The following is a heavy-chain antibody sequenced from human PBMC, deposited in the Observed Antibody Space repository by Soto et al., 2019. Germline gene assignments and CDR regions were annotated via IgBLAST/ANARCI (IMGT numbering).Heavy chain of an antibody. CDR1: GGSISSGGYY. CDR2: IYYSGST. J-gene: IGHJ4*02. D-gene: IGHD3-3*01. V-gene: IGHV4-31*03. CDR3: ARDLRTIFGVVIDY. Sequence: SETLSLTCTVSGGSISSGGYYWSWIRQHPGKGLEWIGYIYYSGSTYYNPSLKSRVTISVDTSKNQFSLKLSSVTAADTAVYYCARDLRTIFGVVIDYWGQGTLVTVSS.